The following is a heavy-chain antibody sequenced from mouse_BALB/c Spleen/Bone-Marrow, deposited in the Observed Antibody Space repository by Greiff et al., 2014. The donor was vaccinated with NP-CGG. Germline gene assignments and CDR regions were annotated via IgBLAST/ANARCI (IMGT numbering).Heavy chain of an antibody. D-gene: IGHD2-5*01. Sequence: LQLQQSGAELARPGTSVKLSCKTSGYTFTNYWMQWIKQRPGQGLEWIGTIYPGDGDTRYTQKFKGKATLTADKSSSTAYMQLSSLASEDSAVYDCARSNYPYAMDYWGQGTSVTVSS. J-gene: IGHJ4*01. CDR2: IYPGDGDT. CDR1: GYTFTNYW. CDR3: ARSNYPYAMDY. V-gene: IGHV1-87*01.